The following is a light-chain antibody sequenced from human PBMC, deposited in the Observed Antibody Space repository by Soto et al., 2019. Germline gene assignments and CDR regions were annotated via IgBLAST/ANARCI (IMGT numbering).Light chain of an antibody. CDR1: ENVNGH. J-gene: IGKJ1*01. Sequence: IQMTQSPNTLSASVGDSVAVTCRANENVNGHLAWYQQKPGKAPKLLIYEASILESGVPSRFSGSGFGTEFTLTINGLLPEDFVTYYCQQYNNWPSFGQGTKV. V-gene: IGKV1-5*03. CDR3: QQYNNWPS. CDR2: EAS.